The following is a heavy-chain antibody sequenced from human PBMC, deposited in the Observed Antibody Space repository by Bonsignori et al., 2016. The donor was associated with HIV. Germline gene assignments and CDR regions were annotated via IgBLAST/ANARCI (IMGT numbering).Heavy chain of an antibody. V-gene: IGHV1-46*01. CDR1: GYTFTSYY. CDR2: INPSGGST. CDR3: ARDGSRGLLQWLEGGDGPHFDY. J-gene: IGHJ4*02. D-gene: IGHD6-19*01. Sequence: ASVKVSCKASGYTFTSYYMHWVRQAPGQGLEWMGIINPSGGSTSYAQKFQGRVTMTRDTSTSTVYMELSSLRSEDTAVYYCARDGSRGLLQWLEGGDGPHFDYWGQGTLVTVSS.